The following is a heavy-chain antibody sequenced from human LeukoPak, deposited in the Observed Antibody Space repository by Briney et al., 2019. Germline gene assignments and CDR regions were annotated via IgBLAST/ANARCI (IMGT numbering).Heavy chain of an antibody. J-gene: IGHJ4*02. D-gene: IGHD4-17*01. CDR1: GFTFSSYS. CDR2: ISSSSSTI. CDR3: TKSRDYGDPGRGLATYYFDY. V-gene: IGHV3-48*01. Sequence: GGSLSLSCAASGFTFSSYSMNWVRQAPGKGLEWVSYISSSSSTIYYADSVKGRFTISRDNSENTLYLQMNSLKTEDTAVYYCTKSRDYGDPGRGLATYYFDYWGQGTLVTVSS.